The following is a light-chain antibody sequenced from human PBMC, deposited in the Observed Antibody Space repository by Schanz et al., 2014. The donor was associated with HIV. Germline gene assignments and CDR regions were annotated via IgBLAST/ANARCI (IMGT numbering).Light chain of an antibody. J-gene: IGLJ2*01. CDR1: SSDVGGYYY. Sequence: QSALTQPPSASGSPGQSVNISCTGTSSDVGGYYYVSWYQQHPGKAPKLMIYEVSKRPSGVPDRFSGSKSGNTASLTVSGLQAEDEADYFCQSFDSSLNGVVFGGGTKLTVL. CDR3: QSFDSSLNGVV. V-gene: IGLV2-8*01. CDR2: EVS.